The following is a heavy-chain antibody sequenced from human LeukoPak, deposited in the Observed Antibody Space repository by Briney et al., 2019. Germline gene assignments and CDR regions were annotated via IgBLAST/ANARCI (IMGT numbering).Heavy chain of an antibody. CDR2: IYYSGST. Sequence: SETLSLTCTVSGGSISSSSYYWSWIRQPPGKGLEWIGYIYYSGSTNYNPSHKSRVTISVDTSKNQFSLKLSSVTAADTAVYYCARLYGDYPYYYYGMDVWGQGTTVTVSS. V-gene: IGHV4-61*05. J-gene: IGHJ6*02. D-gene: IGHD4-17*01. CDR3: ARLYGDYPYYYYGMDV. CDR1: GGSISSSSYY.